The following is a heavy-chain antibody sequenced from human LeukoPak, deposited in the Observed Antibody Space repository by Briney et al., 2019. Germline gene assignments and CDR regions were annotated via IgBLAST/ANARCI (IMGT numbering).Heavy chain of an antibody. CDR2: ISGSGDST. J-gene: IGHJ4*02. Sequence: PGGSLRLSCAASGFTFISYAMTWVRQVPGKGLEWVSAISGSGDSTYYADSVKGRFTISRDNSKNTMYMQMKSLRAEETAVYYCAKGDCRDGYNCLHFDYWGQGTLVTVSS. CDR3: AKGDCRDGYNCLHFDY. CDR1: GFTFISYA. V-gene: IGHV3-23*01. D-gene: IGHD5-24*01.